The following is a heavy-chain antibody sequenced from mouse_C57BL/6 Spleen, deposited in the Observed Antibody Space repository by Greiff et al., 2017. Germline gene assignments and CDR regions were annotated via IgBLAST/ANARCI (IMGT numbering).Heavy chain of an antibody. D-gene: IGHD2-1*01. J-gene: IGHJ2*01. V-gene: IGHV1-64*01. CDR2: IHPNSGST. Sequence: QVQLQQPGAELVKPGASVKLSCKASGYTFTSYWMHWVKQRPGQGLEWIGMIHPNSGSTNYNEKFKSKATLTVDKSSSTAYMQLSSLTSEDSAVYYCARRKDYGSFDYWGQGTTLTVSS. CDR1: GYTFTSYW. CDR3: ARRKDYGSFDY.